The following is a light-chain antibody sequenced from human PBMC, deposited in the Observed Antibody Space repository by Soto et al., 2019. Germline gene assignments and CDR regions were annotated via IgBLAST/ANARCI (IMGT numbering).Light chain of an antibody. J-gene: IGKJ4*01. Sequence: DIQMTQAPSSLSASVGDRVTITCRARQGISTYLAWYQQKPGKVPKLLISAAYTLQSGVPPRFSGSGSGTDFTLTISSLQPEDVATYYCQKYDNAPLTFGRGTEVEIK. CDR2: AAY. V-gene: IGKV1-27*01. CDR3: QKYDNAPLT. CDR1: QGISTY.